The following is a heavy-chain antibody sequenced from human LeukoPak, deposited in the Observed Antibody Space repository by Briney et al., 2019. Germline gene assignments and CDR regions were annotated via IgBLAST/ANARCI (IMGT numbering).Heavy chain of an antibody. J-gene: IGHJ4*02. CDR1: GFTFSSYW. Sequence: GGSLRLSCVAPGFTFSSYWMSWVRQQAGKGLEWVANINQDGGAKYYLDSVKGRFTISRDNANNSLYLQMNSLRVDDTAVYYCATIDSSSPRDWGQGTLVTVSS. CDR3: ATIDSSSPRD. CDR2: INQDGGAK. V-gene: IGHV3-7*03. D-gene: IGHD6-13*01.